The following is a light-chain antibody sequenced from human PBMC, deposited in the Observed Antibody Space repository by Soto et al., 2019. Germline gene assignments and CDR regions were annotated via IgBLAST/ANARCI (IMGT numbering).Light chain of an antibody. CDR2: DVG. CDR3: SSYRSTSIPYV. Sequence: QSVLTQPASGSGSPGQSITITCTGTSSDVGGYNYVSWFQYHPGKAPKLMIYDVGNRPSGVSDRFSGSKSGNTASLTISGLQAEDEADYYCSSYRSTSIPYVFGAGTKVTVL. J-gene: IGLJ1*01. V-gene: IGLV2-14*03. CDR1: SSDVGGYNY.